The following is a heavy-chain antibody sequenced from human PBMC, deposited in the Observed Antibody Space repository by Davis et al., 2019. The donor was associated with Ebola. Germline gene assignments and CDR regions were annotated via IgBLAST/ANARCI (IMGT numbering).Heavy chain of an antibody. J-gene: IGHJ6*03. CDR1: GFTFSDYY. CDR2: ITSSSSRT. CDR3: ARDGVVPAGYYYYYMDV. Sequence: GGSLRLSCAASGFTFSDYYMSWIRQAPGKGLEWVSHITSSSSRTNYADSVKGRFTISRDNAKNTLYLQMNSLRAEDTAVYYCARDGVVPAGYYYYYMDVWGKGTTVTVSS. D-gene: IGHD2-2*01. V-gene: IGHV3-11*06.